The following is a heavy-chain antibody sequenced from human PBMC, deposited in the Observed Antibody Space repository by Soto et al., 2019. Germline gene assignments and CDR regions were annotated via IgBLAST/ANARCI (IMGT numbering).Heavy chain of an antibody. CDR2: ISAYNGNT. V-gene: IGHV1-18*01. D-gene: IGHD6-13*01. Sequence: QVQLVQSGAEVKKPGASVKVSCKASGYTFTSYGIGWVPQAPAQGLEWMGWISAYNGNTNYAQKLQGRVTMTTDTSTSTAYMELRSLRSDDTAVYYCARTQNTIAAAAPDYWGQGTLVTVSS. CDR1: GYTFTSYG. J-gene: IGHJ4*02. CDR3: ARTQNTIAAAAPDY.